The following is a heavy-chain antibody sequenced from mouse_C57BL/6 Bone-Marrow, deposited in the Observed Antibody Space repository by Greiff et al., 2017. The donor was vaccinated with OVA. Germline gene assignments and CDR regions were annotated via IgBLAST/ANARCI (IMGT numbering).Heavy chain of an antibody. CDR1: GFTFSSYA. Sequence: EVKVVESGGGLVKPGGSLKLSCAASGFTFSSYAMSWVRQTPEKRLEWVATISDGGSYTYYPDNVKGRFTISRDNAKNNLYLQMSHLKSEDTAMYYCARGGIYYAYWGQGTLVTVSA. J-gene: IGHJ3*01. CDR3: ARGGIYYAY. V-gene: IGHV5-4*03. D-gene: IGHD2-1*01. CDR2: ISDGGSYT.